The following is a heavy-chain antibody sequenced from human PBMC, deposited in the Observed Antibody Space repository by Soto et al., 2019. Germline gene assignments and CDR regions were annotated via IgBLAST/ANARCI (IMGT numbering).Heavy chain of an antibody. V-gene: IGHV1-18*01. J-gene: IGHJ4*02. CDR1: GYTFTSYG. Sequence: QVQLVQSGAEVKKPGASVKVSCKASGYTFTSYGISWVRQAPGQGLEWMGWISAYNGNTNYAQKLQGRVTMTTDTXTIXADMELRSLRSDDTAVYYCAREGGVAKYQLPKQDYWGQGTLVTVSS. D-gene: IGHD2-2*01. CDR2: ISAYNGNT. CDR3: AREGGVAKYQLPKQDY.